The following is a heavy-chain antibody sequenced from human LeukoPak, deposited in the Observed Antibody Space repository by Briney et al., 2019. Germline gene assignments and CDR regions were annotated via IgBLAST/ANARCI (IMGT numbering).Heavy chain of an antibody. CDR1: GIAFSSYW. Sequence: GGSLRLSCAASGIAFSSYWMHWVRQTPGKGLEWVAFIRYDGSSEYYGDSVKGRFTISRDNSKNTLYLQMNSLRAEDTAVYYCARDHVDSNYSWGQGTLVTVSS. D-gene: IGHD4-11*01. J-gene: IGHJ5*02. V-gene: IGHV3-30*02. CDR2: IRYDGSSE. CDR3: ARDHVDSNYS.